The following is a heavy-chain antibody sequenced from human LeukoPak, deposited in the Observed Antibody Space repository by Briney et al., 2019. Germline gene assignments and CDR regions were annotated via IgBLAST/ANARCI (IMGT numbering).Heavy chain of an antibody. CDR3: ARMDSSGYYSAPYFDY. CDR2: ISSSSSYI. V-gene: IGHV3-21*01. CDR1: GFTFSSYS. Sequence: WGSLRLSCAASGFTFSSYSMNWVRQAPGKGLEWVSSISSSSSYIYYADSVKGRFTISRDNAKNSLYLQMNSLRAEDTAVYYCARMDSSGYYSAPYFDYWGQGTLVTVSS. J-gene: IGHJ4*02. D-gene: IGHD3-22*01.